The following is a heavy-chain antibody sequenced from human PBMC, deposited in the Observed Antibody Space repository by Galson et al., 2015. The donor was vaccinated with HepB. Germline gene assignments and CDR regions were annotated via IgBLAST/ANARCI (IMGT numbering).Heavy chain of an antibody. V-gene: IGHV3-49*03. CDR2: IRSKAYGGTT. D-gene: IGHD6-13*01. CDR3: GSSWRQPGASFDY. Sequence: SLRLSCAASGFTFGDYAMSWFRQAPGKGLEWVGFIRSKAYGGTTEYAASVKGRFTISRDDSKSIAYLQMNSLKTEDTAVYYCGSSWRQPGASFDYWGQGTLVTVSS. CDR1: GFTFGDYA. J-gene: IGHJ4*02.